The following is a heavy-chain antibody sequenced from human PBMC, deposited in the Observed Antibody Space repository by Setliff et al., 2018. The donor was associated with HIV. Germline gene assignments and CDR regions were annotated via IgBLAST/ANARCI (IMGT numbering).Heavy chain of an antibody. CDR2: IYYTGIT. J-gene: IGHJ4*02. V-gene: IGHV4-59*02. Sequence: SETLSLTCSISGGSVTSYLWHWFRQPPGKGLEWIGYIYYTGITDNNPSLEGRVTISVDTSKNQVSLRLKSVTTADTAVYYCARELYGGNSRTFDYWGQGALVTVSS. D-gene: IGHD2-21*02. CDR3: ARELYGGNSRTFDY. CDR1: GGSVTSYL.